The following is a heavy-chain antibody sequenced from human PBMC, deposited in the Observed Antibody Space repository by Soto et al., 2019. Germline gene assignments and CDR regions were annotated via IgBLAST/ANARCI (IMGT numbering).Heavy chain of an antibody. J-gene: IGHJ4*02. CDR3: ARDFFRPIKSIAAAGTY. V-gene: IGHV1-3*01. D-gene: IGHD6-13*01. Sequence: RASVKVSCKASGYTFTSYAMHWVRQAPGQRLEWMGWINAGNGNTKYSQKFQGRVTITRDTSASTAYMELSSLRSEDTAVYYCARDFFRPIKSIAAAGTYWGQGTLVTVSS. CDR1: GYTFTSYA. CDR2: INAGNGNT.